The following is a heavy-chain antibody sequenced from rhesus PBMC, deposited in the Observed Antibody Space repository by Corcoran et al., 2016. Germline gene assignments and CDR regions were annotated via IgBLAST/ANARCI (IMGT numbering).Heavy chain of an antibody. CDR1: GASVSGTY. V-gene: IGHV4S2*01. J-gene: IGHJ4*01. CDR2: ISGSGTNT. D-gene: IGHD5-36*01. CDR3: ARAGIATDFDF. Sequence: QGQLQESGPGLVKPSETLSLTCAVSGASVSGTYWTWLRQAPGKGLEWIGRISGSGTNTDNNPSIKSRVAMSMDTSRNQIALKLDSVTAADTAIYYCARAGIATDFDFWGQGLLVTVSS.